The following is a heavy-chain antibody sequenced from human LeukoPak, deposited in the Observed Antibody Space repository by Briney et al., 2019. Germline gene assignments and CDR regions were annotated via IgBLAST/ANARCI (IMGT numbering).Heavy chain of an antibody. CDR1: GFTFSSYS. CDR3: ARDMASSGDAFDI. CDR2: ISSSSYI. D-gene: IGHD3-10*01. J-gene: IGHJ3*02. Sequence: GGSLRLSCAASGFTFSSYSMNWVRQAPGKGLEWVSSISSSSYIYYADSVKGRFTISRDNAKNSLYLQMNSLRAEDTAVYYCARDMASSGDAFDIWGQGTMVTVSS. V-gene: IGHV3-21*04.